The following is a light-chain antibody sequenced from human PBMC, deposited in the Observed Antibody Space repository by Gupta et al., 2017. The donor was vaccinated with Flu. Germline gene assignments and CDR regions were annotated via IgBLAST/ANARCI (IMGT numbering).Light chain of an antibody. Sequence: DIQMTQSPSTLSASVGDRVTITCRASQSINTWLAWYQQKPGKVPKLLIYKASSLESGVPSRFSGRGSGTEFTLTSSSRQTDDFATYYCQRDDSLRTFGQGTRLEMK. CDR2: KAS. CDR1: QSINTW. V-gene: IGKV1-5*03. J-gene: IGKJ5*01. CDR3: QRDDSLRT.